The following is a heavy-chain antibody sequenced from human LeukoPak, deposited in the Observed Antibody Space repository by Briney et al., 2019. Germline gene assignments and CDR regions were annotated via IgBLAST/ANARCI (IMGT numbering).Heavy chain of an antibody. CDR1: GGTFSSYA. Sequence: GASVKVSCKASGGTFSSYAISWVRQAPGQGLQWMGRIIPIFGTANYAQKFQGRVTITADESTSTAYMELSSLRSEDTAFYYCAKTAYDILTGYLFDYWGQGTLVTVSS. CDR2: IIPIFGTA. V-gene: IGHV1-69*13. CDR3: AKTAYDILTGYLFDY. J-gene: IGHJ4*02. D-gene: IGHD3-9*01.